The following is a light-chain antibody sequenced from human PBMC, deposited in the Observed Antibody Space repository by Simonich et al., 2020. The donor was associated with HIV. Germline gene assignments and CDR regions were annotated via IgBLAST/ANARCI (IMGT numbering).Light chain of an antibody. CDR3: MQSIKFPT. Sequence: DIVMTQTPLSLSVTPGQPASISCKSSQSLLYSDGKTYLYWYLQKSGQSPQILISEVSNRCSGVPDRFSGSGSGTDFTLKISRVEAEDVGIYYCMQSIKFPTFGQGTKVEIK. CDR2: EVS. CDR1: QSLLYSDGKTY. V-gene: IGKV2D-29*02. J-gene: IGKJ1*01.